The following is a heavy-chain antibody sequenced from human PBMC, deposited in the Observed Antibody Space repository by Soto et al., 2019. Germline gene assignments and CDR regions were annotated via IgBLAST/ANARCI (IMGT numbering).Heavy chain of an antibody. CDR1: GYTVTELS. Sequence: ASGKVCCNVSGYTVTELSMHGVRQAPGEGLEWRGGFDPEDGETIYAQKFQGRVTMTEDTSTDTAYMELSSLRSEDTAVYYCATVVYYDSSGYPVGAFDIWGQGTMVTVS. CDR3: ATVVYYDSSGYPVGAFDI. J-gene: IGHJ3*02. CDR2: FDPEDGET. D-gene: IGHD3-22*01. V-gene: IGHV1-24*01.